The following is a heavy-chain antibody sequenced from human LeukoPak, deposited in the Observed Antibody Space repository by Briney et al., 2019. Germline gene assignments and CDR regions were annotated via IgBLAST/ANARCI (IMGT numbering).Heavy chain of an antibody. CDR3: ARHISVSYDASDL. D-gene: IGHD6-19*01. Sequence: SETLSLTCTVSGGSISSGGYSWSWIRQPPGKGLEWIGYIYHSGSTYYNPSLKSRVTISVDTSKTQFSLKLTSVTAADTAVNYCARHISVSYDASDLWGRGTMVTVSS. V-gene: IGHV4-30-2*01. CDR2: IYHSGST. J-gene: IGHJ3*01. CDR1: GGSISSGGYS.